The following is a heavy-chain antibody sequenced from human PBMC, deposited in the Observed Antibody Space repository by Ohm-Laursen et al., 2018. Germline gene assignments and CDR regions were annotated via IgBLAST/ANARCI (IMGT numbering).Heavy chain of an antibody. J-gene: IGHJ5*02. V-gene: IGHV4-59*08. Sequence: LRLSCAASGFTFSTYCMNWIRQAPGKGLEWIGYIHYSGTTNYNPSLKSRVTISVDTSKNQFSLKLSSVTAADTALYYCARGLWWFDPWGQGTLVTVSS. CDR1: GFTFSTYC. CDR3: ARGLWWFDP. CDR2: IHYSGTT.